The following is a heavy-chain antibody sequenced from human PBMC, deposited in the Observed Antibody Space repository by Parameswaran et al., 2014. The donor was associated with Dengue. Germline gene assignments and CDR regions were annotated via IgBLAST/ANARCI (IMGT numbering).Heavy chain of an antibody. D-gene: IGHD4-17*01. Sequence: QMPGKGLEWVSAISGSGGSTYYADSVKGRFTISRDNSKNTLYLQMNSLRAEDTAVYYCAKDVAGSTTVTTLDYWGQGTLVTVSS. CDR3: AKDVAGSTTVTTLDY. CDR2: ISGSGGST. J-gene: IGHJ4*02. V-gene: IGHV3-23*01.